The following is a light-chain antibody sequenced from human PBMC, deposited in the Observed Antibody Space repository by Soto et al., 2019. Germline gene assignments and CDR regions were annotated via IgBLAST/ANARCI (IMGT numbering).Light chain of an antibody. V-gene: IGKV3-20*01. CDR3: QHYGNSPRT. CDR1: QSVSSSH. CDR2: GAS. J-gene: IGKJ2*01. Sequence: EFVLTQSPGTLSLSPGERATLSCRASQSVSSSHLAWYQQKPGQAPRLFMYGASNRATGIPDRFSGSGSGKDFTLSISRLEPEDFAVYYCQHYGNSPRTFGQGTKLEIK.